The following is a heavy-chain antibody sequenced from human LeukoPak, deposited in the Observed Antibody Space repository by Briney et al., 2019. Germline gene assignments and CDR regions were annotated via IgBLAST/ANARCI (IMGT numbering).Heavy chain of an antibody. CDR3: ARVSVETGTGYQYYFDY. CDR1: GGSISSYY. J-gene: IGHJ4*02. D-gene: IGHD3/OR15-3a*01. V-gene: IGHV4-59*01. Sequence: PSETLSLTCTVSGGSISSYYWSWIRQPPGKGLEWIGYIYYSGSTNYNPSLKSRVTISVDTSKNQFSLKLSSVTAADTAVYYCARVSVETGTGYQYYFDYWGQGTLVTVSS. CDR2: IYYSGST.